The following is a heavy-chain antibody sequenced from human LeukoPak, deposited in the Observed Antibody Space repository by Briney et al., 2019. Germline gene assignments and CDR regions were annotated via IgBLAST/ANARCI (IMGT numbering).Heavy chain of an antibody. V-gene: IGHV3-21*04. J-gene: IGHJ4*02. CDR2: ISSSSSYI. D-gene: IGHD5-18*01. Sequence: PGGSLRLSCAASGFTFSSYSMNWVRQAPGKGLEWVSSISSSSSYIYYADSVKGRFTISRDNSKNTLYLQMNSLRAEDTAVYYCAKDRYSYGYEDYWGQGTLVTVSS. CDR3: AKDRYSYGYEDY. CDR1: GFTFSSYS.